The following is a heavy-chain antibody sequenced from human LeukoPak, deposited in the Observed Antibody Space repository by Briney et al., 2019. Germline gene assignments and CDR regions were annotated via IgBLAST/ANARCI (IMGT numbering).Heavy chain of an antibody. CDR3: TKADQRSGYHRPSDY. CDR2: ISGSGGAT. Sequence: GGSLRLSCAVSGFTFSNYDMNWVRQAPGRGLEWVSAISGSGGATYYADSVKGRFTIYRDNSKNTLYLQMNSLRAEDTAVYYCTKADQRSGYHRPSDYWGQGTLVTVSS. D-gene: IGHD3-22*01. J-gene: IGHJ4*02. V-gene: IGHV3-23*01. CDR1: GFTFSNYD.